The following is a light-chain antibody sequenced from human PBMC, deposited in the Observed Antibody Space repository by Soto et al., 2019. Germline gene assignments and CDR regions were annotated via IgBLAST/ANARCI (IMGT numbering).Light chain of an antibody. Sequence: QSALAQPSSVSGSPGQSITISCTGTSTDVGGYNYVSWYQHHPGKGPKLIIYEVSNRPSGVSDRFSGSKSGNKASLTISGLQAEDEADYFCCSYAGGYIYLFGTGTKVT. CDR3: CSYAGGYIYL. CDR2: EVS. V-gene: IGLV2-14*01. CDR1: STDVGGYNY. J-gene: IGLJ1*01.